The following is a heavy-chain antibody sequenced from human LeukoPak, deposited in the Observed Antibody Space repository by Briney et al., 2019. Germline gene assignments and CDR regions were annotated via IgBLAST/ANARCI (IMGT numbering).Heavy chain of an antibody. V-gene: IGHV1-18*01. CDR3: ARGDYETGTVLIDY. CDR1: GSTFTSYG. CDR2: ISAYNGNT. J-gene: IGHJ4*02. D-gene: IGHD1-1*01. Sequence: ASVKVSCKASGSTFTSYGISWVRQAPGQGLEWMGWISAYNGNTNYAQKFQGRVTMTTDTSTSTAYMELRSLRSDDTAVHYCARGDYETGTVLIDYWGQGTLVTVSS.